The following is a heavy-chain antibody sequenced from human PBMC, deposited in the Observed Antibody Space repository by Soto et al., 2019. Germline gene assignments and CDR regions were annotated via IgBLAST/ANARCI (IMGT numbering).Heavy chain of an antibody. D-gene: IGHD3-16*01. J-gene: IGHJ4*02. CDR1: GFTFSSYA. CDR2: ISYDGSNK. V-gene: IGHV3-30-3*01. Sequence: VQLVESGGGVVQPGRSLRLSCAASGFTFSSYAMHWVRQAPGKGLEWVAVISYDGSNKYYADSVKGRFTISRDNSKNTLYLQMNSLRAEDTAVYYCARGIMMAYYFDYWGQGTLVTVSS. CDR3: ARGIMMAYYFDY.